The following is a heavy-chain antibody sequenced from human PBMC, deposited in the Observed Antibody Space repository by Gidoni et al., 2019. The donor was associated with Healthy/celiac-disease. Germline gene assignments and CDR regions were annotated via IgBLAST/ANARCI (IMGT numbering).Heavy chain of an antibody. V-gene: IGHV4-34*01. CDR1: GGSFSGYY. CDR3: ARGRGTTVTLSYYYYYMDV. J-gene: IGHJ6*03. CDR2: INHSGST. D-gene: IGHD4-17*01. Sequence: QVQLQQWGAGLLKPSQTLSLTCAVYGGSFSGYYWSWIRQPPGKGLELIGEINHSGSTNYNPSLKSRVTISVDTSKNQFSLKLSSVTAADTAVYYCARGRGTTVTLSYYYYYMDVWGKGTTVTVSS.